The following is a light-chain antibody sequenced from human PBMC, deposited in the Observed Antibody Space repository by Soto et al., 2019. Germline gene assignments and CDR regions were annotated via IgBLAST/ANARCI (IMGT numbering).Light chain of an antibody. CDR1: QYINTR. Sequence: EIVLTQSPATLSSCPWDRVPLSXGASQYINTRLAWYQHRPGQAPRLLIYQTSIRAAGIPARFSASGSGTDFTLTISDVQPEDFALYYCHQRQSWPRTFGQGTKVDIK. V-gene: IGKV3-11*01. CDR3: HQRQSWPRT. CDR2: QTS. J-gene: IGKJ1*01.